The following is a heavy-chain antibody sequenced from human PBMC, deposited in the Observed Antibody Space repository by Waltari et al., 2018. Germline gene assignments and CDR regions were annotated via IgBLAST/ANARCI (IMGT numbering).Heavy chain of an antibody. CDR2: LGTA. J-gene: IGHJ4*02. V-gene: IGHV1-69*11. Sequence: LGTANYAQKFQGRVTITADESTSTAYMELSSLRSEDTAVYYCARDRGDYFDYWGQGTLVTVSS. CDR3: ARDRGDYFDY. D-gene: IGHD3-10*01.